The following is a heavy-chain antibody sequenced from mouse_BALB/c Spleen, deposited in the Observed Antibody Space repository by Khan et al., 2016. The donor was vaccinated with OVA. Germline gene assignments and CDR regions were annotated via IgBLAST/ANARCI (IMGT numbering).Heavy chain of an antibody. CDR3: ARPPYFSYVLDN. J-gene: IGHJ4*01. CDR2: INTYTGEP. Sequence: QIQLVQSGPEPKKPGETVKISCKASGHTFTKYGMNWVKQAPGKGLKWMGWINTYTGEPTYANDFNGRFAFSLETSASTAYLQINNLKNEDTATYFCARPPYFSYVLDNWGQGTSGTVSS. V-gene: IGHV9-3-1*01. D-gene: IGHD2-10*01. CDR1: GHTFTKYG.